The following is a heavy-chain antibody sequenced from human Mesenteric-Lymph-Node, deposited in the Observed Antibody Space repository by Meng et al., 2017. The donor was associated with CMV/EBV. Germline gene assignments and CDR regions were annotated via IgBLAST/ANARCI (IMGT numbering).Heavy chain of an antibody. J-gene: IGHJ4*02. V-gene: IGHV3-7*04. CDR3: ARSLLTRYDFWSGYYTGGYFDY. D-gene: IGHD3-3*01. CDR2: IKQDGSEK. Sequence: GESLKISCAASGFTFSDSAMHWVRQASGKGLEWVANIKQDGSEKYYVDSVKGRFTISRDNAKNSLYLQMNSLRAEDTAVYYCARSLLTRYDFWSGYYTGGYFDYWGQGTLVTVSS. CDR1: GFTFSDSA.